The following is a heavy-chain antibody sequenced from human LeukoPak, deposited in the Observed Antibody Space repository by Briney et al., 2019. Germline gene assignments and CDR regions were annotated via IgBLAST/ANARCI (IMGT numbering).Heavy chain of an antibody. Sequence: ASVKISCNASIYTFTDYYIHWLRQTPVQGLGCMGWINPNSCGTNSAQKFQGRVTMTTDTSISTAYMELSRLRSDETAVYFCARAIAVVDYWGQGTLVTVSS. D-gene: IGHD6-19*01. CDR3: ARAIAVVDY. CDR1: IYTFTDYY. V-gene: IGHV1-2*02. J-gene: IGHJ4*02. CDR2: INPNSCGT.